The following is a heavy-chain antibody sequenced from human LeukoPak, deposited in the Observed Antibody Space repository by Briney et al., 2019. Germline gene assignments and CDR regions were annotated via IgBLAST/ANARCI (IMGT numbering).Heavy chain of an antibody. Sequence: ASVKVSCKASGYTFTSYGISWVRQAPGQGLEWMGWISAYNGNTNYAQKLQGRVTMTTDTSTSTAYMELRSLRSDDTAVYYCARSVLLWFGEPQAQPFDPWGQGTLVTVSS. J-gene: IGHJ5*02. CDR2: ISAYNGNT. CDR3: ARSVLLWFGEPQAQPFDP. CDR1: GYTFTSYG. D-gene: IGHD3-10*01. V-gene: IGHV1-18*01.